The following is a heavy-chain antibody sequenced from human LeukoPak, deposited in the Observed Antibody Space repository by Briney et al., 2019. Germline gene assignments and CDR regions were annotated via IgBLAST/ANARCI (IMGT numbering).Heavy chain of an antibody. CDR3: ARRKGAAAGRLRYYFDY. Sequence: ASVKVSCKASGYTFTGYYMRWVRQAPGQGLEWMGWINPNSGGTNYAQKFQGRVTMTRDTSISTAYMELSRLRSDDTAVYYCARRKGAAAGRLRYYFDYWGQGTLVTVSS. V-gene: IGHV1-2*02. CDR2: INPNSGGT. D-gene: IGHD6-13*01. CDR1: GYTFTGYY. J-gene: IGHJ4*02.